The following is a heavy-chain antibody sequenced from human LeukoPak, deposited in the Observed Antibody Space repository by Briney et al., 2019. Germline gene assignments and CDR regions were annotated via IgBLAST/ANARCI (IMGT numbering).Heavy chain of an antibody. CDR2: IYPGDSDT. D-gene: IGHD2-2*01. V-gene: IGHV5-51*01. CDR1: GYSFTSYW. CDR3: ARAGGYCSSTSCSQQIDY. Sequence: ASVKVSCKASGYSFTSYWIGWVRQMPGKGLEWMGIIYPGDSDTRYSPSFQGQVTISADKSISTAYLQWSSLKASDTAMYYCARAGGYCSSTSCSQQIDYWGQGTLVTVSS. J-gene: IGHJ4*02.